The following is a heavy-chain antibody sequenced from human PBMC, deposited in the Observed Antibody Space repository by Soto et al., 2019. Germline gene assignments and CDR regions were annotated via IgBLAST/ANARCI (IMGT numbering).Heavy chain of an antibody. CDR1: GATFNDYT. V-gene: IGHV1-69*08. CDR2: VIPLLDAS. J-gene: IGHJ6*03. Sequence: QVQLVQSGAEVKKPGSSVRISCAASGATFNDYTFTWVRRAPGQGLEWMGRVIPLLDASNYAEKFQDRVTITADRSTXXXXXXXXXXXXXDSAIYYCASGKSQMTQDRMGFYYYMDVWGKGTTVTVSS. D-gene: IGHD2-15*01. CDR3: ASGKSQMTQDRMGFYYYMDV.